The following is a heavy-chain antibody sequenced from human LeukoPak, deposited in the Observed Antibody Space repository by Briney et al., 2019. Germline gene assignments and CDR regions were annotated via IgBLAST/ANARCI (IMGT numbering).Heavy chain of an antibody. V-gene: IGHV3-74*01. CDR3: ARAPSEIGGYYPEYFRH. CDR2: INSDGST. Sequence: GGSLRLSCAASGFTFSSYWMHWVRLAPGKGLVWVSRINSDGSTNYADSVKGRFTISRDNAKNTVSLQMNSLRAEDTGVYYCARAPSEIGGYYPEYFRHWGQGTLVTFSS. D-gene: IGHD3-22*01. CDR1: GFTFSSYW. J-gene: IGHJ1*01.